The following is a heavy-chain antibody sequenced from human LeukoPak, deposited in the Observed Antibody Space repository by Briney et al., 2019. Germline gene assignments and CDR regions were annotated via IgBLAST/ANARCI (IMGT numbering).Heavy chain of an antibody. CDR3: AKGGGGTNYYYMDV. Sequence: PGGSLRLSCAASGFISDDYAMHCVRHAPGKSLEWGSGISWNSGSIGYADSVKGRFTISRDNAKNSLYLQMNSLRAEDMALYYCAKGGGGTNYYYMDVWGKGTTVTVSS. CDR2: ISWNSGSI. V-gene: IGHV3-9*02. J-gene: IGHJ6*03. D-gene: IGHD1-1*01. CDR1: GFISDDYA.